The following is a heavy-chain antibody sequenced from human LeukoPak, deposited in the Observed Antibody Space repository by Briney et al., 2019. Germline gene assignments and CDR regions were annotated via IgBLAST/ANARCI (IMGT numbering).Heavy chain of an antibody. V-gene: IGHV5-51*01. Sequence: LGESLKISCKGSGYGFTSYWIGWVRQMPGKGLEWMGIIYPGDSDTRYSPSFQGQVTISADKSISTAFLQWSSLKASDTAMYYCARPPSRYCSGGSCYSDAYFDYWGQGTLVTVSS. D-gene: IGHD2-15*01. CDR2: IYPGDSDT. J-gene: IGHJ4*02. CDR3: ARPPSRYCSGGSCYSDAYFDY. CDR1: GYGFTSYW.